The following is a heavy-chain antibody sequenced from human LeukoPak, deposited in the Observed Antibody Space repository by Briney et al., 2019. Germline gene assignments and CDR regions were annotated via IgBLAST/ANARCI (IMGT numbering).Heavy chain of an antibody. V-gene: IGHV4-4*09. J-gene: IGHJ2*01. Sequence: SETLSLTCTVSGGSVSSYYWSWIRQPPGKGLEWIGYIYNSESTKYNSSLESRVTLSVDTSKNQLFLKLTSVTAEDTAVYYCARFHSGPRGWYVLWYFDLWGRGTLVTVSS. D-gene: IGHD6-19*01. CDR1: GGSVSSYY. CDR3: ARFHSGPRGWYVLWYFDL. CDR2: IYNSEST.